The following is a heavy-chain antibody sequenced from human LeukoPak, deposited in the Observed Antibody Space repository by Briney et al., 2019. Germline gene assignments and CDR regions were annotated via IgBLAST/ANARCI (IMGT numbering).Heavy chain of an antibody. V-gene: IGHV3-21*01. CDR2: ISSSSSYI. Sequence: GGSLRLSCAASGFTFNSYSMNWVRQAPGKGLEWVSSISSSSSYIYYADSVKGRFTISRDNAKNSLYLQMNSLRAEDTAVYYCARVQGYYYDSSGSWFDPWGQGTLVTVSS. J-gene: IGHJ5*02. CDR3: ARVQGYYYDSSGSWFDP. D-gene: IGHD3-22*01. CDR1: GFTFNSYS.